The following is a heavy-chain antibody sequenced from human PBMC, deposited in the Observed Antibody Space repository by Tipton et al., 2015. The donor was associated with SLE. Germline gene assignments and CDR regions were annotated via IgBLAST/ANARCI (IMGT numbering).Heavy chain of an antibody. CDR3: ARVGYDASGYFMNYFDY. Sequence: TLSLTCTVSGASMSGYYWSWIRQSPGKGLEWIGYIFDNGNSNYNPSLKSRVTISIDTSKNQFSLRLTSLTAADTAVYYCARVGYDASGYFMNYFDYWGQGALVTVSS. J-gene: IGHJ4*02. CDR2: IFDNGNS. CDR1: GASMSGYY. V-gene: IGHV4-59*01. D-gene: IGHD3-22*01.